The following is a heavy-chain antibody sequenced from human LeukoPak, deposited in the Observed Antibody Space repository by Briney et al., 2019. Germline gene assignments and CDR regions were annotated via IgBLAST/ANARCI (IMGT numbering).Heavy chain of an antibody. J-gene: IGHJ5*02. Sequence: GGSLRLSCAASGFTFSDYYMSWLRQAPGKGLEWVANIKQDGSEKYYVDSVKGRFTISRDNAKNSLYLQMNSLRAEDTAVYYCARRYSGYSNGFDPWGQGTLVTVSS. V-gene: IGHV3-7*01. CDR3: ARRYSGYSNGFDP. CDR1: GFTFSDYY. D-gene: IGHD5-12*01. CDR2: IKQDGSEK.